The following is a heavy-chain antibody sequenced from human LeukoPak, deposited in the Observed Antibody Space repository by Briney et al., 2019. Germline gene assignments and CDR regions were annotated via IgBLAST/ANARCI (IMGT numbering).Heavy chain of an antibody. CDR3: ARSSGSYYNKYYYYYGMDV. CDR1: GGSFSGYY. D-gene: IGHD3-10*01. Sequence: SETLSLTRAVYGGSFSGYYWSWIRQPPGKGLEWIGEINHSGSTNYNPSLKSRVTISVDTSKNQFSLKLSSVTAADTAVYYCARSSGSYYNKYYYYYGMDVWGQGTTVTVSS. J-gene: IGHJ6*02. V-gene: IGHV4-34*01. CDR2: INHSGST.